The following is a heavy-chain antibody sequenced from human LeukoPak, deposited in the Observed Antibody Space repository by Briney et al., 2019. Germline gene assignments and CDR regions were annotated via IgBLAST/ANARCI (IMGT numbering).Heavy chain of an antibody. V-gene: IGHV4-59*01. CDR1: GGSISDYY. CDR3: ARASVVRGVISNTDYFDY. Sequence: ASETLSLTCTVSGGSISDYYWGWIRQPPGKGLEWIGYIYYSGSTNYNPSLKSRVTMSVDTSKNQFSLKLSSVTAADTAVYYCARASVVRGVISNTDYFDYWGQGTLVTVSS. CDR2: IYYSGST. J-gene: IGHJ4*02. D-gene: IGHD3-10*01.